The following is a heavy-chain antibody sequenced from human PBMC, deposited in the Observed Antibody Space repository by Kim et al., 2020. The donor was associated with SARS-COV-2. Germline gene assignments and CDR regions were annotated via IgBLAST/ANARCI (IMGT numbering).Heavy chain of an antibody. D-gene: IGHD6-19*01. CDR1: GFTFSSYE. Sequence: GGSLRLSCAASGFTFSSYEMNWVRQAPGKGLEWVSYISSSGSTIYYADSVKGRFTISRDNAKNSLYLQMNSLRAEDTAVYYCARDSIAVAGNCYYWGQGTLVTVSS. CDR2: ISSSGSTI. J-gene: IGHJ4*02. V-gene: IGHV3-48*03. CDR3: ARDSIAVAGNCYY.